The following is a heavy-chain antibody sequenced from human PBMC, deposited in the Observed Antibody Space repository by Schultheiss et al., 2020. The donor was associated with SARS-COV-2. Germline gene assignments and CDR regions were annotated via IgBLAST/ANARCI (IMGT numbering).Heavy chain of an antibody. J-gene: IGHJ6*02. CDR3: ARVSTMGGWELLFQRDYYYYGMDV. D-gene: IGHD1-26*01. Sequence: GGSLRLSCAASGFTFSSYAMHWVRQAPGKGLEWVAVISYDGSNKYYADSVKGRFTISRDNSKNTLYLQMNSLRAEDTAVYYCARVSTMGGWELLFQRDYYYYGMDVWGQGTTVTVSS. V-gene: IGHV3-30-3*01. CDR1: GFTFSSYA. CDR2: ISYDGSNK.